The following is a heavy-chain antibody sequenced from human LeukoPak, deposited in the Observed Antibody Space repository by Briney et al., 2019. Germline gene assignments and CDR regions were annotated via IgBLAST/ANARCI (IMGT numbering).Heavy chain of an antibody. CDR1: GGSISSYY. Sequence: SETLSLTCTVSGGSISSYYWSWVRQPPGKGLEWIGYIYTSGSTNYNASLKRRGTISVDTSKNQFSLKLSSVTAADTAVYYCARLGPAYYYYYYMDVWGKGTTVTVSS. CDR2: IYTSGST. V-gene: IGHV4-4*09. J-gene: IGHJ6*03. CDR3: ARLGPAYYYYYYMDV.